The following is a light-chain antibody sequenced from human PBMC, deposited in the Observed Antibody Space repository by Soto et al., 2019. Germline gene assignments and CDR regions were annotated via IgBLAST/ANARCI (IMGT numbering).Light chain of an antibody. Sequence: DIQMTQSPSTLSASVGDRVTITCRASQSISSWLAWYQQKPGKAPKRLIYKASSLESGVPSRFSGSGSGTEFTLTTSSLQPDDFATYYCQQYNSYPWTFGQGTKVEIK. CDR3: QQYNSYPWT. V-gene: IGKV1-5*03. J-gene: IGKJ1*01. CDR1: QSISSW. CDR2: KAS.